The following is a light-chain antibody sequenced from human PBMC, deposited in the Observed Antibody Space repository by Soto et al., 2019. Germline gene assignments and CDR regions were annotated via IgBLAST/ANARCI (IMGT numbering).Light chain of an antibody. CDR1: QSVSSN. J-gene: IGKJ4*01. V-gene: IGKV3-15*01. Sequence: EIVMTQSPATLSVSPGERGTLSCRASQSVSSNLAGYQQKPGQAPRPLMYGAPIRATGIPASFSVSGSGTDFTSTTSGLQAEGCAGYYCQEDYNWAAVTFGGGTQVEIK. CDR2: GAP. CDR3: QEDYNWAAVT.